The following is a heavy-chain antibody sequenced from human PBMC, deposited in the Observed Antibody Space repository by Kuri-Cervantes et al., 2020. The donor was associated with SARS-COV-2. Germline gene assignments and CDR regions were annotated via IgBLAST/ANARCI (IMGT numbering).Heavy chain of an antibody. CDR2: ISGSGGST. CDR1: GFTFSSYA. V-gene: IGHV3-23*01. CDR3: ARDEEAGTSTTFDY. D-gene: IGHD1-1*01. J-gene: IGHJ4*02. Sequence: GESLKISCAASGFTFSSYAMSWVRQAPGKGLEWVSAISGSGGSTYYADSVRGRFTISRDNSQNTLYLQMSSLRVEDTAVYYCARDEEAGTSTTFDYWGQGTLVTGSS.